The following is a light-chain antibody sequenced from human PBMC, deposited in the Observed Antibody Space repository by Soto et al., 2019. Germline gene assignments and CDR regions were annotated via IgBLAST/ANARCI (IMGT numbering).Light chain of an antibody. Sequence: EIVLTQSPGTLSLSPGERATLSCRASQSVTSSYLAWYQQKPGQAPRLLIYGVSSRATGIPDRFSGSGSGTDFALTISKREPEDFAVYFCQQYGPSPPFTFGPGTKVDIK. CDR1: QSVTSSY. V-gene: IGKV3-20*01. CDR2: GVS. CDR3: QQYGPSPPFT. J-gene: IGKJ3*01.